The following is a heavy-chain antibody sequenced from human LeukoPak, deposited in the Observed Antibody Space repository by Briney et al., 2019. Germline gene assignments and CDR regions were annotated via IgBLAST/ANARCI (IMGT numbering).Heavy chain of an antibody. CDR3: AKRGVVIRVILVGFHKEAYYFDS. Sequence: GGSLRLSCAVSGITVSNYGMSWVRQAPGKGLEWVAGISGSGGSTNYADSVKGRFTLSRDNPRNTLYLQMNSLRAEDTAVYFCAKRGVVIRVILVGFHKEAYYFDSWGQGTLVTVSS. J-gene: IGHJ4*02. CDR2: ISGSGGST. CDR1: GITVSNYG. V-gene: IGHV3-23*01. D-gene: IGHD3-22*01.